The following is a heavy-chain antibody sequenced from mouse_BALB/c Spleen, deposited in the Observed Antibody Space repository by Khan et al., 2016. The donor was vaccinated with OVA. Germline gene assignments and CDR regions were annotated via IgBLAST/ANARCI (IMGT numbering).Heavy chain of an antibody. CDR2: IFPGSVSI. J-gene: IGHJ3*01. Sequence: QVQLKQSGGDLMKPGASVKISCKATGYTFSSYWIEWVKQRPGHGLEWIGQIFPGSVSITYNEKFKGKATFTADTSSNTAYMQLSSLTSEDSAVYCCARGGYGGFAFWGQGTLVTVSA. V-gene: IGHV1-9*01. CDR3: ARGGYGGFAF. D-gene: IGHD2-2*01. CDR1: GYTFSSYW.